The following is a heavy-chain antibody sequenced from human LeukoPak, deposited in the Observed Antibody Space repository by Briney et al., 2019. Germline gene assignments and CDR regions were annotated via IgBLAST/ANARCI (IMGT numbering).Heavy chain of an antibody. Sequence: SGGSLRLSCAASGFTFSSYAMSWVRQAPGKGLEWVSAISGSGGSTYYADSVKGRFTISRDNSRDTLYLRMNSLKTEDTAVYYCAKVGYSWYDIDYWGQGIVVTVSS. J-gene: IGHJ4*02. CDR1: GFTFSSYA. D-gene: IGHD6-13*01. V-gene: IGHV3-23*01. CDR3: AKVGYSWYDIDY. CDR2: ISGSGGST.